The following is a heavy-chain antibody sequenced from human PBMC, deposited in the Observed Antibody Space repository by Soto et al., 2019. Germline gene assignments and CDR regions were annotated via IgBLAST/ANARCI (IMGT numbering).Heavy chain of an antibody. D-gene: IGHD2-21*01. CDR2: INVYNGNT. CDR1: GYTFTNYG. V-gene: IGHV1-18*01. J-gene: IGHJ5*02. CDR3: ARRAVVAVTGSLDNWLDP. Sequence: ASVKVSCKASGYTFTNYGISWVRQAPGQGLEWMGWINVYNGNTKYAHKVQGRVTMTTDTSTSTAYMELRSLRSDDTAMYYCARRAVVAVTGSLDNWLDPWGQGILVTVSS.